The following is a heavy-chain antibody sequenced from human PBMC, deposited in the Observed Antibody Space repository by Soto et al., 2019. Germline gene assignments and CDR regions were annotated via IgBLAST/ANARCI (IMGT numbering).Heavy chain of an antibody. CDR1: GFTFSSYS. CDR3: ARWGDTENAFDI. CDR2: ISSSSSYI. J-gene: IGHJ3*02. D-gene: IGHD3-16*01. Sequence: ESGGGLVKPGGSLRLSCAASGFTFSSYSMNWVRQAPGKGLEWVSSISSSSSYIYYADSVKGRFTISRDNAKNSLYLQMNSLRAEDTAVYYCARWGDTENAFDIWGQGTMVTVSS. V-gene: IGHV3-21*01.